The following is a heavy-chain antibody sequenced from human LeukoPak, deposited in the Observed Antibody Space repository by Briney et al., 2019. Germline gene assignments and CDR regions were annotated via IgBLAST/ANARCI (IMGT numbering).Heavy chain of an antibody. V-gene: IGHV4-38-2*01. CDR2: MYYSGST. D-gene: IGHD3-22*01. CDR3: ARQYYDSSGYYPWYFDY. J-gene: IGHJ4*02. Sequence: SETLSLTCAVSGYSISSGYYWGWVRQPPGKGLEWIGSMYYSGSTYYNQSLKSRLIISVDTSTNQFSLKLTSVTAADTAMYYCARQYYDSSGYYPWYFDYWGQGTLVTVSS. CDR1: GYSISSGYY.